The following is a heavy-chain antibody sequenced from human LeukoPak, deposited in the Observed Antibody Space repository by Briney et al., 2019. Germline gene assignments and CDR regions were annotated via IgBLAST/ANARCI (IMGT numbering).Heavy chain of an antibody. Sequence: PGGSLRLSCTVSGFTVSSNSMSWVRQAPGKGLEWVSFIYSDNTHYSDSVKGRFTISRDNSKNTLYLQMNSLRAEDTAVYYCAREGEGLPDDAFDIWGQGTMVTVSS. V-gene: IGHV3-53*01. CDR3: AREGEGLPDDAFDI. D-gene: IGHD3-3*01. J-gene: IGHJ3*02. CDR1: GFTVSSNS. CDR2: IYSDNT.